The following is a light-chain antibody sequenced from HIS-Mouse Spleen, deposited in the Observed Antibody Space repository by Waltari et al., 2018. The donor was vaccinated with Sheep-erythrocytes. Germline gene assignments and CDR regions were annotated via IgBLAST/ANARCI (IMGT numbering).Light chain of an antibody. CDR1: SSDVGSYNL. CDR2: EGS. V-gene: IGLV2-23*01. Sequence: QSALTQPASVSGSPGQSITISCTGTSSDVGSYNLVSWYQQPPGKAPKLLIYEGSKRPSGVSNRFAGSKSGKTASLTISGIQAEDEADYYCCSYAGSSTPWVFGGGTKLTVL. J-gene: IGLJ3*02. CDR3: CSYAGSSTPWV.